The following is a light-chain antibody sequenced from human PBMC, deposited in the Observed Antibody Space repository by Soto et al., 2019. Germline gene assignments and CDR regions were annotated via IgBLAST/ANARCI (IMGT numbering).Light chain of an antibody. CDR1: QSISTW. CDR2: KAS. V-gene: IGKV1-5*03. J-gene: IGKJ4*01. Sequence: DIQMTQSPSALSASVGDRVTITCRASQSISTWLAWYQQKPGKAPKLLIYKASSLEGGVPSRFSGSGSGTEFNITISSLQPDDFATCYCQQYNTYPLTFGGGTTVDTK. CDR3: QQYNTYPLT.